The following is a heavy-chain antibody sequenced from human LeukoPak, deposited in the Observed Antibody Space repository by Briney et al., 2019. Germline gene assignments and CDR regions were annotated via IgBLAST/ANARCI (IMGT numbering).Heavy chain of an antibody. CDR2: IKEDGTEK. CDR3: ASEPLGYCSGESCYSKGYYYYMDV. V-gene: IGHV3-7*01. J-gene: IGHJ6*03. D-gene: IGHD2-15*01. CDR1: GFTFSSYW. Sequence: GGSLRLSCAASGFTFSSYWMSWVRQAPGRGLEWVANIKEDGTEKYYVDSVKGRFTISRDNAKNSLYLQMNSLRAEDTAVYYCASEPLGYCSGESCYSKGYYYYMDVWGKGTTVTISS.